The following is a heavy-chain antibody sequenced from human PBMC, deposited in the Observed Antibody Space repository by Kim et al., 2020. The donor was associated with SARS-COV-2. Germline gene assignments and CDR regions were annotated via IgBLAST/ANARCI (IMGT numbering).Heavy chain of an antibody. V-gene: IGHV1-46*01. Sequence: ASVKVSCKASGYTFTSYYMHWVRQAPGQGLEWMGIINPSGGSTSYAQKFQGRVTMTRDTSTSTVYMELSSLRSEDTAVYYCARPGGGSGGSAMDAFDIWGQGTMVTVSS. D-gene: IGHD2-15*01. CDR3: ARPGGGSGGSAMDAFDI. J-gene: IGHJ3*02. CDR1: GYTFTSYY. CDR2: INPSGGST.